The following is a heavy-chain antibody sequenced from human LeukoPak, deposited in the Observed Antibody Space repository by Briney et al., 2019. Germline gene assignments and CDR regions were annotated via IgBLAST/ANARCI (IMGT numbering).Heavy chain of an antibody. Sequence: GGSLRFSGAASGLTFSSYSMNWVRQAPGRGLEWVSFISIGSSYIYYADSVKGRFTISRDNAKNSLYLQMNSLRAEDTAVYYCARSVAAVAGHEDYWGQGTLVTVSS. D-gene: IGHD6-19*01. J-gene: IGHJ4*02. CDR1: GLTFSSYS. CDR2: ISIGSSYI. V-gene: IGHV3-21*01. CDR3: ARSVAAVAGHEDY.